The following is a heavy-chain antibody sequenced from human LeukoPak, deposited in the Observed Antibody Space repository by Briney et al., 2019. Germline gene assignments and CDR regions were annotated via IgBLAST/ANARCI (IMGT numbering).Heavy chain of an antibody. D-gene: IGHD3-10*01. CDR1: GGSISSYY. Sequence: SETLSLTCTVSGGSISSYYWSWIRQPPGKGLEWIGYIYYSGSTNYNPSLKSRVTISVDTSKNQFSLKLSSVTAADTAVYYRARTRYYYNSRSYGAPYYFDYWGQGTLVTVSS. CDR2: IYYSGST. CDR3: ARTRYYYNSRSYGAPYYFDY. J-gene: IGHJ4*02. V-gene: IGHV4-59*08.